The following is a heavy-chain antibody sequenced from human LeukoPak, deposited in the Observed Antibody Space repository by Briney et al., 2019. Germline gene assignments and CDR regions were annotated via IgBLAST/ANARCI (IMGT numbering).Heavy chain of an antibody. Sequence: GRSLRLSCAASSFTVSTNYMSWVRQAPGKGLEWVSVIYSGGATFYADYVKGRFTISRDNSRNTLYLQMNSLRAEDTAVYYCARDRGYSYGYSYYFENWGQGTLVTVSS. D-gene: IGHD5-18*01. V-gene: IGHV3-53*01. CDR2: IYSGGAT. CDR1: SFTVSTNY. J-gene: IGHJ4*02. CDR3: ARDRGYSYGYSYYFEN.